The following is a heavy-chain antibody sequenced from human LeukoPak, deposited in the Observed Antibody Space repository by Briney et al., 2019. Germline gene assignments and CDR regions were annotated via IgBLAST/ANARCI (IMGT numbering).Heavy chain of an antibody. J-gene: IGHJ4*02. CDR3: ARQYCTSTTCYHLEFDF. D-gene: IGHD2-2*01. CDR2: IYPGDSNT. CDR1: GYSFTNYW. V-gene: IGHV5-51*01. Sequence: GDSLKISCKGSGYSFTNYWIAWVRQMPGKGLECMGIIYPGDSNTKYSPSFQGLVTISADKSISTAYLQWSSLKASDTSIYYCARQYCTSTTCYHLEFDFWGQGTLVTVSS.